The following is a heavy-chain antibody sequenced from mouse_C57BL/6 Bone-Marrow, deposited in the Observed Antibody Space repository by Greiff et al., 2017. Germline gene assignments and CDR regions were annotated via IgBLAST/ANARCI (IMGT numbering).Heavy chain of an antibody. Sequence: VQLQQSGPELVKPGASVKMSCKASGYTFTDYNLHWVKQSPGKSLEWIGYINPNNGGTSYNQKFKGKATLTVNKSSSTAYMELRSLTSEDSAVYYCARPYYGSSLWCAMDYWGQGTSVTVSS. D-gene: IGHD1-1*01. CDR3: ARPYYGSSLWCAMDY. CDR2: INPNNGGT. J-gene: IGHJ4*01. V-gene: IGHV1-22*01. CDR1: GYTFTDYN.